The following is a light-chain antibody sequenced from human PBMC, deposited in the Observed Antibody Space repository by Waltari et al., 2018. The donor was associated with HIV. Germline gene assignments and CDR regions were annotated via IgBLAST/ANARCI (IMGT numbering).Light chain of an antibody. CDR2: AAS. J-gene: IGKJ2*01. V-gene: IGKV3-20*01. CDR3: QQYGTSPYT. Sequence: ENVLTQSPGTLSLSPGERATLSCRASRSVSSNYLTWYQQRPGQAPRLLIYAASTSATAIPDRFSGSGSGTDFTLTISRLEPEDFAVYYCQQYGTSPYTFGQGTKVEI. CDR1: RSVSSNY.